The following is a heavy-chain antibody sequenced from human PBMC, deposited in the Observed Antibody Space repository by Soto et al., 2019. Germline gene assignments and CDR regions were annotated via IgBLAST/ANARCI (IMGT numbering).Heavy chain of an antibody. D-gene: IGHD2-15*01. V-gene: IGHV1-8*01. CDR3: ARVVACSGGSCDSGLRDSDHGMDV. Sequence: ASVKVSCKASGYTFTSYDINWVRQATGQGLEWMGWMNPNSGNTGYAQKFQGRVTMTRNTSISTAYMELSSLRSEDTAVYYCARVVACSGGSCDSGLRDSDHGMDVWGQGTTVTVSS. J-gene: IGHJ6*02. CDR2: MNPNSGNT. CDR1: GYTFTSYD.